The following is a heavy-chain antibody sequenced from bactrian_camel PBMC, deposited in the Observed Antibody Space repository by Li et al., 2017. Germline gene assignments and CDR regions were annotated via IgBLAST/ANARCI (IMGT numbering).Heavy chain of an antibody. CDR2: IRADNNIS. CDR3: AGSYSYFEDFIPRRTEAWQY. V-gene: IGHV3S1*01. J-gene: IGHJ4*01. Sequence: VQLVESGGGPVQAGGSLQLSCTASRATRVRFLYMGWSRQAPGKEREWITAIRADNNISHYHDSVKGRFTISQGSAENTVYLQMNSLKPEDTAMYYCAGSYSYFEDFIPRRTEAWQYWGQGTQVTVS. CDR1: RATRVRFL. D-gene: IGHD7*01.